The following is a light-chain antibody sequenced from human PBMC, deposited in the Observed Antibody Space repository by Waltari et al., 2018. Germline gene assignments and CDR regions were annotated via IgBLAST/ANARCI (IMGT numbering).Light chain of an antibody. CDR3: HSRETFSTRL. CDR1: SLRRYY. Sequence: SSDLTQDPSLSVALGQTVRITCQGDSLRRYYASWYQQRPGQAPILVLYGPDNRPSGIPDRFPGPTSGNTASLTITGAQAEDEADYYCHSRETFSTRLFGGGTRLTV. V-gene: IGLV3-19*01. CDR2: GPD. J-gene: IGLJ2*01.